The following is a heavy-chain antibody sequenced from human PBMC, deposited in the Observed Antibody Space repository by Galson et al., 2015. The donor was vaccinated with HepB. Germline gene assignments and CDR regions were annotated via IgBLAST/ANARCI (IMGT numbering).Heavy chain of an antibody. CDR1: GYTFTSYG. D-gene: IGHD2-2*01. CDR2: ISAYNGNT. V-gene: IGHV1-18*04. CDR3: ARGGMSEYQLLTFDY. J-gene: IGHJ4*02. Sequence: SVKVSCKASGYTFTSYGISWVRQAPGQGLEWMGWISAYNGNTNYAQKLQGRVTMTTDTSTSTAYMELRSLRSDDTAVYYCARGGMSEYQLLTFDYWGQGTLVTVSS.